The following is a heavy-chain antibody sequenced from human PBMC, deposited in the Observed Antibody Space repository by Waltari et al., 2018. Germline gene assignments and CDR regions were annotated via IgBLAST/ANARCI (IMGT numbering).Heavy chain of an antibody. CDR3: ARGGYYAMDV. Sequence: EVQLVESGGGLVQPGGSLRLSCAASGFTFSSYWMRWVRQAPGKGLVLGSDIKTDGRATNYADSVKGRVTISRDNAKNTLFLQMNSLTAEDTAVYYCARGGYYAMDVWGQGTTVTVSS. CDR1: GFTFSSYW. CDR2: IKTDGRAT. D-gene: IGHD3-16*01. V-gene: IGHV3-74*01. J-gene: IGHJ6*02.